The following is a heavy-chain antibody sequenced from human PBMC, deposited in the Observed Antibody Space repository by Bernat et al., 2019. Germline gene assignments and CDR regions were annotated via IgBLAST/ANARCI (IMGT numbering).Heavy chain of an antibody. D-gene: IGHD1-1*01. V-gene: IGHV3-33*01. CDR1: GFSFSGYG. CDR2: IWSGGSNK. Sequence: QVQLVESGGGVVQPGRSLTLSCAASGFSFSGYGMHWVRQAPGKGLEWVAVIWSGGSNKYYAEFVKGRFTISRDNSQNTLLLQMNSLRAEDTAVYFCARDFLGTRMLPGASYIWGQGTMVTVSS. J-gene: IGHJ3*02. CDR3: ARDFLGTRMLPGASYI.